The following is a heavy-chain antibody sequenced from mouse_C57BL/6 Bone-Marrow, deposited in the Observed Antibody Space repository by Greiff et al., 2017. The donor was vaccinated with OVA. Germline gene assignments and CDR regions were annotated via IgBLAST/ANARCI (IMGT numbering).Heavy chain of an antibody. J-gene: IGHJ4*01. CDR2: IDPSDSYT. D-gene: IGHD2-4*01. Sequence: QVQLQQPGAELVMPGASVKLSCTASGYTFTSYWMHWVKQRPGQGLEWIGEIDPSDSYTKYNQKLKGKSTLTVDKSSSKSYMQLSSLTSEDSAVYYCARDYDYDGGLYYAMDYWGQGTSVTVSS. V-gene: IGHV1-69*01. CDR3: ARDYDYDGGLYYAMDY. CDR1: GYTFTSYW.